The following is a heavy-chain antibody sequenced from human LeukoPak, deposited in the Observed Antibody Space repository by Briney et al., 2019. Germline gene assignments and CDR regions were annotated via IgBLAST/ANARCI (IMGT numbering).Heavy chain of an antibody. CDR3: ARDGAYYYESSAYYAN. D-gene: IGHD3-22*01. CDR2: INPSGDSS. Sequence: ASVKVSCKASGGTFSSYAISWVRQAPGQGLEWMGIINPSGDSSSYAQKFQGRVTMTRDTSTSTVYMELSSLRSEDTAVYYCARDGAYYYESSAYYANWGQGTQVTVSS. J-gene: IGHJ4*02. CDR1: GGTFSSYA. V-gene: IGHV1-46*01.